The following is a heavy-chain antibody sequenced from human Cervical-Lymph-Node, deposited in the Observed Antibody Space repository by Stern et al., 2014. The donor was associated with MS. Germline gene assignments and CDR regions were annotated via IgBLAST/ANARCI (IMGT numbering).Heavy chain of an antibody. CDR3: ARRAGGSDNYFDP. CDR1: GGSIISGDFY. V-gene: IGHV4-31*03. CDR2: IYYSGST. J-gene: IGHJ5*02. D-gene: IGHD4/OR15-4a*01. Sequence: QLQLQESGPGLVKPSQTLSLTCTVSGGSIISGDFYWSWIRQLPGKGLEWIGYIYYSGSTYYNPSRNSRVTISVDTANNQFSLKLSSVTAADTAVYYCARRAGGSDNYFDPWGQGTLVTVSS.